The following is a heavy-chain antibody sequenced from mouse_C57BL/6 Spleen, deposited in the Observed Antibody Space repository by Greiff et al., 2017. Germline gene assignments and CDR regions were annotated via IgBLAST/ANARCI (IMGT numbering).Heavy chain of an antibody. CDR2: IDPNSGGT. CDR1: GYTFTSYW. CDR3: ARWDYSNYVEYAMDY. V-gene: IGHV1-72*01. J-gene: IGHJ4*01. Sequence: VQLQQPGAVLVKPGASVKLSCKASGYTFTSYWLHWVKQRPGRGLEWIGRIDPNSGGTKYNEKFKSKATLTVDKPSSTAYMQLSSLTSEDSAVYCCARWDYSNYVEYAMDYWGQGTSVTVSS. D-gene: IGHD2-5*01.